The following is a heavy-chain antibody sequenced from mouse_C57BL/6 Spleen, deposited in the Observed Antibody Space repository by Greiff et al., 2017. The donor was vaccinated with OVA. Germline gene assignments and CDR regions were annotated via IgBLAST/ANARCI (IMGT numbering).Heavy chain of an antibody. Sequence: ESGAELVRPGASVTLSCKASGYTFTDYEMHWVKQTPVHGLEWIGAIDPETGGTAYNQKFKGKAILTADKSSSTAYMELRSLTSEDSAVYYCTRLLLPGFAYWGQGTLVTVSA. CDR1: GYTFTDYE. V-gene: IGHV1-15*01. CDR2: IDPETGGT. D-gene: IGHD1-1*01. J-gene: IGHJ3*01. CDR3: TRLLLPGFAY.